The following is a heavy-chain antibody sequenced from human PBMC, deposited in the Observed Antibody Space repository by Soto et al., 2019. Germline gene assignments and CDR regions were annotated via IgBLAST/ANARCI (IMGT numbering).Heavy chain of an antibody. J-gene: IGHJ4*02. CDR3: ARAAAVALVDN. D-gene: IGHD6-19*01. CDR1: GGSISSGGYY. V-gene: IGHV4-31*03. Sequence: QVQLQESGPGLVKPSQTLSLTCTVSGGSISSGGYYWSWIRQHPGKGLEWIGYIYYRGSTYYNPSLESRVTISADTSKNKFSLKLYSVTAADTAVYYCARAAAVALVDNWGQGTLVTVSS. CDR2: IYYRGST.